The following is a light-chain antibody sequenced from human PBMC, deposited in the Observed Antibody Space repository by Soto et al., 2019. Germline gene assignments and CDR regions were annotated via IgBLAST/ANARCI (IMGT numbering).Light chain of an antibody. CDR2: DAS. J-gene: IGKJ2*01. CDR3: XXRSNWPPYT. V-gene: IGKV3-11*01. CDR1: QSVSSY. Sequence: EIVLTQSPATLTLSPGERATLSCRASQSVSSYLAWYQQKPGQAPRLLIYDASNRATGIPARLSGSGSGTDFTLTISSLEPEDFAVYXXXXRSNWPPYTFGQGTKLEIK.